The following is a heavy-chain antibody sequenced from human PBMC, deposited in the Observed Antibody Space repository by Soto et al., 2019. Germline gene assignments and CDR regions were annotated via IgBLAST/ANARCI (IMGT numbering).Heavy chain of an antibody. CDR2: IIPIFGTA. CDR1: GGTFSSYA. J-gene: IGHJ4*02. D-gene: IGHD3-22*01. V-gene: IGHV1-69*13. Sequence: GASVKVSCKASGGTFSSYAISWVRQAPGQGLEWMGGIIPIFGTANYAQKFQGRVTITADESTSTAYMELSSLRSEDTAVYYCARDVPYDSSGYSYPTFDYWGQGTLVTVPQ. CDR3: ARDVPYDSSGYSYPTFDY.